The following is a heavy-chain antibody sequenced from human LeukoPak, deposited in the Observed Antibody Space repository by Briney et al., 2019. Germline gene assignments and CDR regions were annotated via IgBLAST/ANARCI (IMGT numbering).Heavy chain of an antibody. J-gene: IGHJ4*02. D-gene: IGHD6-13*01. V-gene: IGHV3-23*01. Sequence: GGSLRLSCAASGFTFSSYAMSWVRQAPGKGLEWVSAISGSGGSTYYADSVKGRFTISRDNSKNTLYLQMNSLRAEDTAVYYCVISDSSSPIPGFDYWGQGTLVTVSS. CDR2: ISGSGGST. CDR1: GFTFSSYA. CDR3: VISDSSSPIPGFDY.